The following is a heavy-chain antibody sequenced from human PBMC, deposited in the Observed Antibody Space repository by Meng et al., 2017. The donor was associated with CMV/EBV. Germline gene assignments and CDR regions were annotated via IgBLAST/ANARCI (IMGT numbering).Heavy chain of an antibody. J-gene: IGHJ6*02. Sequence: GESLKISCAASGFTFSSYSMNWVRQAPGKGLEWVSSISSSSSYIYYADSVKGRFTISRDNAKNSLYLQMNSLRAEDTAVYYCVRPHQTSGYYESYYYYGMDVWGQGTTVTVSS. CDR1: GFTFSSYS. CDR2: ISSSSSYI. D-gene: IGHD3-3*01. V-gene: IGHV3-21*01. CDR3: VRPHQTSGYYESYYYYGMDV.